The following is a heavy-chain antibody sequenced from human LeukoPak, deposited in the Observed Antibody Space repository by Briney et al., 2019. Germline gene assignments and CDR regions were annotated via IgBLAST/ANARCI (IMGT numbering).Heavy chain of an antibody. CDR3: ARARGPLWFGEFDY. CDR1: GFTFSSYS. V-gene: IGHV3-21*01. CDR2: ISSSSSYI. Sequence: GGSLRLSCAASGFTFSSYSMNWVRQAPGKGLEWVSSISSSSSYIYYADSVKGRFTISRDNAKNSLYLQMNSLRAEDTAVYYYARARGPLWFGEFDYWGQGTLVTVSS. J-gene: IGHJ4*02. D-gene: IGHD3-10*01.